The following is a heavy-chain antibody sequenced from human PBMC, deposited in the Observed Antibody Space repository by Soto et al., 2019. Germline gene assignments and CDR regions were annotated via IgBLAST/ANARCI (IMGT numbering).Heavy chain of an antibody. V-gene: IGHV3-23*01. D-gene: IGHD6-13*01. CDR3: AKGVTYSSSWYGGDWFDP. CDR1: GFTFSSYA. Sequence: EVQLLESGGGLVQPGGSLRLSCAASGFTFSSYAMSWVRQAPGKGLEWVSAISGSGGSTYYADSVKGRFTISRDNSKNTLYLQMNSRRAEDTAVYYCAKGVTYSSSWYGGDWFDPWGQGTLVTVSS. J-gene: IGHJ5*02. CDR2: ISGSGGST.